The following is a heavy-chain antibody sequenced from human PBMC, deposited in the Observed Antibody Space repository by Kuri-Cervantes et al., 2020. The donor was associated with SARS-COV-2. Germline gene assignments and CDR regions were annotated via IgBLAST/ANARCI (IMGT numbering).Heavy chain of an antibody. V-gene: IGHV3-23*01. Sequence: GGSLRLSCAASGFTFSSYAMSWVRQAPGKGLEWVSAISGSGGSTYYADSVKGRFTISRDNSKNTLYLQMNSLRAEDTAVYYCAKEGRVPVARYYYYGMDVWGQGTTVTVSS. CDR1: GFTFSSYA. CDR3: AKEGRVPVARYYYYGMDV. J-gene: IGHJ6*02. D-gene: IGHD2-2*01. CDR2: ISGSGGST.